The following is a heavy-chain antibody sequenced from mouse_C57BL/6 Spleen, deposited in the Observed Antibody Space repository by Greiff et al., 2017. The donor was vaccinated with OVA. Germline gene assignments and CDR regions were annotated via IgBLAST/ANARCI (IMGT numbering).Heavy chain of an antibody. CDR1: GYAFSSYW. CDR3: ARSVLLRYLWYFDV. J-gene: IGHJ1*03. V-gene: IGHV1-80*01. Sequence: VQLVESGAELVKPGASVKISCKASGYAFSSYWMNWVKQRPGKGLEWIGQIYPGDGDTNYNGKFKGKATLTADKSSSTAYMQLSSLTSEDSAVYFCARSVLLRYLWYFDVWGTGTTVTVSS. D-gene: IGHD1-1*01. CDR2: IYPGDGDT.